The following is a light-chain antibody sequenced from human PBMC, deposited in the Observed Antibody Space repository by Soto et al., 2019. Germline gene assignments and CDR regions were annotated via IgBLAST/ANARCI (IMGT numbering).Light chain of an antibody. CDR3: QQYNSYPWT. J-gene: IGKJ2*02. CDR1: QSISSW. CDR2: KAS. Sequence: DIQMTHSPSTLSASVGDRVTITCRASQSISSWLAWYQQKPGKAPKLLIYKASSLESGVPSRFSGSGSGTEFTLTISSLQPDDFATYYCQQYNSYPWTFGQGTKLEIK. V-gene: IGKV1-5*03.